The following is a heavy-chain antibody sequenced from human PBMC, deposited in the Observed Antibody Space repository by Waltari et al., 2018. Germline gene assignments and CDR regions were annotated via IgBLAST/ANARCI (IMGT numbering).Heavy chain of an antibody. CDR2: ITYDGRNQ. CDR3: AGSHSREYYYMDV. V-gene: IGHV3-30*04. J-gene: IGHJ6*03. CDR1: GFTFSSYV. Sequence: QAQLVESGGGVVQPGRSLRLSCAASGFTFSSYVMHWVRQAQGKGLEWVAVITYDGRNQFYADFVKGRFTISRDNSKNTLYLQINSLRAEDAAVYYCAGSHSREYYYMDVWGKGTTVTVSS. D-gene: IGHD6-13*01.